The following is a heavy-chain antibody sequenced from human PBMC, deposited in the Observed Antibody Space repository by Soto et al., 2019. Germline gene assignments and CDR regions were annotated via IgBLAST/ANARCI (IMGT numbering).Heavy chain of an antibody. V-gene: IGHV4-4*02. CDR1: SGSISSSNW. CDR2: IYHSGST. J-gene: IGHJ4*02. Sequence: SETLSLTCAVSSGSISSSNWWSWVRQPPGKGLEWIGEIYHSGSTNYNPSLKSRVTISVDKSKNQFSLKLSSVTAADTAVYYCARVPAVAARDYFDYWGQGTLVTVSS. D-gene: IGHD6-19*01. CDR3: ARVPAVAARDYFDY.